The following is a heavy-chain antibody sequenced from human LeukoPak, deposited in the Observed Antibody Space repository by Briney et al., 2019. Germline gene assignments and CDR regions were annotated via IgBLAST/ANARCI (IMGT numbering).Heavy chain of an antibody. CDR3: ARELDITSSPFDY. J-gene: IGHJ4*02. CDR2: INTNTGNP. V-gene: IGHV7-4-1*02. Sequence: ASVKVSCKASGYTFTSYGISWVRQAPGQGLEWMGWINTNTGNPTYAQGFTGRFVFSLDTSVSTAYLQISSLKAEDTAVYYCARELDITSSPFDYWGQGTLVTVSS. CDR1: GYTFTSYG. D-gene: IGHD2-2*01.